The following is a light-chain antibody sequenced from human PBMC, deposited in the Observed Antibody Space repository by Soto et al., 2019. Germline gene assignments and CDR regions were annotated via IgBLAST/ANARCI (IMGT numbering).Light chain of an antibody. J-gene: IGKJ1*01. Sequence: EIVMTQSPATLSVSPGERATLSSRASQSVSSNLAWYQQKPGQAPRLLIYGASTRATGIPARFSGSGSGTEFTLTISSLQSDDFATYYCQQYETFSGTFGPGTKVDIK. CDR3: QQYETFSGT. CDR1: QSVSSN. CDR2: GAS. V-gene: IGKV3-15*01.